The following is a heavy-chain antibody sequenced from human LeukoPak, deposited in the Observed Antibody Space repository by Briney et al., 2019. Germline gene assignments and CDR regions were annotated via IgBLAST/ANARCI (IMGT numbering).Heavy chain of an antibody. CDR1: GFTFSRYW. CDR2: ISGSGGST. CDR3: ANGRGWSGSLGAY. V-gene: IGHV3-23*01. D-gene: IGHD3-3*01. J-gene: IGHJ4*02. Sequence: GGSLRLSCAGSGFTFSRYWMNWVRQAPGKGLEWVSAISGSGGSTYYADSVKGRFTISRDNSKNTLYLQMNSLRAEDTAVYYCANGRGWSGSLGAYWGQGTLVTVSS.